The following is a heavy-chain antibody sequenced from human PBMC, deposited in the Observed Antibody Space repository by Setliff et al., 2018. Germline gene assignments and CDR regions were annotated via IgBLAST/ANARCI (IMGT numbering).Heavy chain of an antibody. CDR3: ARGGGYWSYFEF. Sequence: PSETLSLTCTVSGGSISSSYWSWVRQPPGKGLEWIGSVDYSGNTYHNPSLKSRVTISVDTSKKQFSLKLNSVTAADTAVYYCARGGGYWSYFEFWGQGSPVTVSS. D-gene: IGHD2-21*02. V-gene: IGHV4-59*01. J-gene: IGHJ4*02. CDR1: GGSISSSY. CDR2: VDYSGNT.